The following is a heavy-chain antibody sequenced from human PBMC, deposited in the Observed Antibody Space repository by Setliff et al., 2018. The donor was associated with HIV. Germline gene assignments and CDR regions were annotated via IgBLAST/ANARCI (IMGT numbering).Heavy chain of an antibody. D-gene: IGHD5-12*01. Sequence: GESLKISCAASGFTFNSYSMNWVRQAPGKGLEWVSSISSSNSYKHYADSVKGRFTISRDNAKNSLYLQMNSLRVEDTAVYYCARDEDGYNHFDFWGQGTLVTVSS. CDR1: GFTFNSYS. J-gene: IGHJ4*02. V-gene: IGHV3-21*01. CDR3: ARDEDGYNHFDF. CDR2: ISSSNSYK.